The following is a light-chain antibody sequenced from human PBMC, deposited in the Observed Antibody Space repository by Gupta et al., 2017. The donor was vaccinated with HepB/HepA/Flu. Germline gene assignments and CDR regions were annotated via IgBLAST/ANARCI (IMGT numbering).Light chain of an antibody. CDR1: QSISSW. CDR2: KAS. J-gene: IGKJ4*01. CDR3: QQYNSYSPLT. V-gene: IGKV1-5*03. Sequence: DIQMTQSPSTLSASVGDRVTITCRASQSISSWLAWYQQKPGKAPKLLIYKASSLESGVTSRFSGSGSGKEFTLTISSRQPDDFATYYCQQYNSYSPLTFGGGTKVEIK.